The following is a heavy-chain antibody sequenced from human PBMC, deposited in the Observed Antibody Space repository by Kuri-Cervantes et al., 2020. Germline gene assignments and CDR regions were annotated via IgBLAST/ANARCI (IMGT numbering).Heavy chain of an antibody. CDR3: AREKGAEVWNYVRYFDY. V-gene: IGHV3-33*01. Sequence: GGSLRLSCAASAFTFSNYGMHWVRQAPGKGLEWVAVICSDGSKKFYADSLKGRFSVSRDNSNNTLYLQMNSLRVEDTAVYFCAREKGAEVWNYVRYFDYWGQGALVTVSS. J-gene: IGHJ4*02. CDR1: AFTFSNYG. D-gene: IGHD3-16*01. CDR2: ICSDGSKK.